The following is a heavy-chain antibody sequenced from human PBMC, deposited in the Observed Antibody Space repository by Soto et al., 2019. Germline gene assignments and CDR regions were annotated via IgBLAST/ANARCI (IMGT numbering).Heavy chain of an antibody. J-gene: IGHJ4*02. V-gene: IGHV1-69*01. D-gene: IGHD1-1*01. CDR2: IIPIFGTA. CDR1: GGTFSSYA. Sequence: QVQLVQSGAEVKKPGSSVKVSCKASGGTFSSYASSWVRQAPGQGLEWMGGIIPIFGTANYEQKFQGRVTITTDESTSADYVELSSLSSEDTAVYYCACWNDGPFDDGDSDYLGQGTLVTVSS. CDR3: ACWNDGPFDDGDSDY.